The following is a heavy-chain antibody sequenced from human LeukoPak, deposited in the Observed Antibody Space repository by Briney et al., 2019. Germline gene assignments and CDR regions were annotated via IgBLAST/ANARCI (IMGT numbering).Heavy chain of an antibody. CDR3: ARDGSGWPPRRGYFDY. Sequence: SQTLSLTCAISGDSVSSNSAAWNWIRQSPSRGLEWRGRTYYRSKWYNDYAVSVKSRITINQDTSKNQFSLQLNSVTPEDTAVYYCARDGSGWPPRRGYFDYWGQGTLVTVSS. V-gene: IGHV6-1*01. CDR2: TYYRSKWYN. J-gene: IGHJ4*02. D-gene: IGHD6-19*01. CDR1: GDSVSSNSAA.